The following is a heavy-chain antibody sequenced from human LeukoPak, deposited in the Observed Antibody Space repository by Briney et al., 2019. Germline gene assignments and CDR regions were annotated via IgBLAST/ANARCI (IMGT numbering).Heavy chain of an antibody. Sequence: SQTLSLTCAISGDSVSSNSAAWNWIRQSPSRGLEWLGRTYYRSKWYNDYAVSVKSRITINPDTSKNQFSLQLNSVTPEDTAVYYCARDMAPDYYDSSGYQVGFGYWGQGTLATVSS. CDR3: ARDMAPDYYDSSGYQVGFGY. CDR1: GDSVSSNSAA. D-gene: IGHD3-22*01. CDR2: TYYRSKWYN. V-gene: IGHV6-1*01. J-gene: IGHJ4*02.